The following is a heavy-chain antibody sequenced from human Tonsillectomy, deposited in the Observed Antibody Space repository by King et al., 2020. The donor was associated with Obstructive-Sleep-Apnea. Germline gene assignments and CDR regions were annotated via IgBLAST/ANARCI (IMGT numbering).Heavy chain of an antibody. CDR3: AVAIPGFYYFDD. Sequence: VQLVESGGGVVQPGRSLRLSCAASGFNFRSYAMHWVRQAPGKGLEWVAVISDDGSNKYYADSVKGRFTSSRDTSKSTLYLQMNSLRAEDTAVYYCAVAIPGFYYFDDWGQGTLVTVSS. J-gene: IGHJ4*02. CDR1: GFNFRSYA. V-gene: IGHV3-30*04. D-gene: IGHD3-3*01. CDR2: ISDDGSNK.